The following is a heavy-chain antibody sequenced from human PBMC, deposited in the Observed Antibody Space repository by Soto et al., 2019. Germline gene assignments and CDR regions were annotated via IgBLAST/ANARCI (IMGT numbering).Heavy chain of an antibody. CDR2: INPNSGGT. CDR1: GYTFTGYY. CDR3: ASVDVTYYDFWSGYDYGMDV. D-gene: IGHD3-3*01. V-gene: IGHV1-2*02. Sequence: QVQLVQSGAEVKKPGASVKVSCKASGYTFTGYYMHWVRQAPGQGLEWMGWINPNSGGTNYAQKFQGRVTMTRDTSISTAYMELSRMRSDDTAVYCCASVDVTYYDFWSGYDYGMDVWGQGTTVTVSS. J-gene: IGHJ6*02.